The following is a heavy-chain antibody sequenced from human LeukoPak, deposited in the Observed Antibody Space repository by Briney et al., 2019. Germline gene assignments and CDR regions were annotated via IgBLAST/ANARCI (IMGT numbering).Heavy chain of an antibody. V-gene: IGHV4-34*01. CDR1: SGSFSGYY. CDR3: ASAHYYDSSGNYYFDY. CDR2: INHSGST. Sequence: SETLSLTCAVYSGSFSGYYWSWIRQPPGKGLDWIGEINHSGSTNYNPSLKSRVTISVDTSKNQFSLKLSSVTAADTAVYYCASAHYYDSSGNYYFDYWGQGTLVTVSS. D-gene: IGHD3-22*01. J-gene: IGHJ4*02.